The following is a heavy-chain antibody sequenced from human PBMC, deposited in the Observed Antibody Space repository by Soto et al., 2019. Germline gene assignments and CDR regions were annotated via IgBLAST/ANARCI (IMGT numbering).Heavy chain of an antibody. CDR3: AKDHPPFFSIVGVVIEYGMYV. CDR2: ISYDGSNK. D-gene: IGHD3-3*01. CDR1: GFTFSSYG. V-gene: IGHV3-30*18. J-gene: IGHJ6*02. Sequence: PGGSLRLSCAASGFTFSSYGMHWVRQAPGKGLEWVAVISYDGSNKYYADSVKGRFTISRDNSKNTLYLQMNSLRAEETAVYYFAKDHPPFFSIVGVVIEYGMYVWCQGTTFTVSS.